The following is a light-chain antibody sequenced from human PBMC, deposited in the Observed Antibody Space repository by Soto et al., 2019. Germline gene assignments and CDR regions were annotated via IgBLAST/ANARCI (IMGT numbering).Light chain of an antibody. CDR2: GAS. J-gene: IGKJ5*01. V-gene: IGKV3-20*01. CDR1: QSVSSNS. CDR3: QQYGSSLIT. Sequence: EIVLTQSPGTLSLSPGERATLSCRASQSVSSNSLAWYHQKPGQPPRLLIYGASSRATGIPDRFSGSGSGTDFTLTISRLEPEDFAVYYRQQYGSSLITFGQGTRLEIK.